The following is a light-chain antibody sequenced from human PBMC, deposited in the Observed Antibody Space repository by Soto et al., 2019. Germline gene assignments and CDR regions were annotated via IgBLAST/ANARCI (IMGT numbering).Light chain of an antibody. V-gene: IGKV3-20*01. Sequence: EIVLTQSPGTLSVSPGERATLSCRASQSVSSSYLAWYQQKRGQAPRLLIYGASSRATGIPGRFSGNGSGTDFNLTINRLEPEDFSVYYCQQYRRSSITFGQGTRLEIK. CDR3: QQYRRSSIT. J-gene: IGKJ5*01. CDR1: QSVSSSY. CDR2: GAS.